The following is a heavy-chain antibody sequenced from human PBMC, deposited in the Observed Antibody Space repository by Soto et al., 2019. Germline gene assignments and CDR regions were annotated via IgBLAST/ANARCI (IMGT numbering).Heavy chain of an antibody. CDR3: ARDRDRTFDY. J-gene: IGHJ4*02. CDR1: GGSISSGDYY. CDR2: IYYSGST. V-gene: IGHV4-30-4*01. D-gene: IGHD3-22*01. Sequence: QVQLQESGPGLVKPSQTLSLTCTVSGGSISSGDYYWSWIRQPPGKGLEWIGYIYYSGSTYYNPSLKXXVXIXXDTSKNQSSLKLSSVTAADTAVYYCARDRDRTFDYWGQGTLVTVSS.